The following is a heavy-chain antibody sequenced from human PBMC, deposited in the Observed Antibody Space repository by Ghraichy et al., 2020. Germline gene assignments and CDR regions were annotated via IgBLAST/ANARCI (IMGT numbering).Heavy chain of an antibody. V-gene: IGHV4-39*01. CDR1: GGSIDSSSYY. Sequence: SETLSLTCIISGGSIDSSSYYWGWIRQPPGKGLEWIGDIYYSGTTYYNPSLKSRATISVDTSKNQLSLKLTSVTAADTAVYYCTRPFGASPYAYYHGVDVWGHGTTVTVSS. CDR2: IYYSGTT. J-gene: IGHJ6*02. CDR3: TRPFGASPYAYYHGVDV. D-gene: IGHD3-16*01.